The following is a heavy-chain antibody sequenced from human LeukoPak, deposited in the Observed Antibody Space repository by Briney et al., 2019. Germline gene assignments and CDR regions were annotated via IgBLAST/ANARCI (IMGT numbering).Heavy chain of an antibody. Sequence: TSETLSLSCNVSSGSISSYYWSWIRQPPGKGLEWIGYIYYSGSTNYNPSLKSRVTISVDTSKNQFSLKLSSVTAADTAVYYCARQFGHYDTVGAFDIWGQGTMVTVSS. V-gene: IGHV4-59*08. D-gene: IGHD3-9*01. CDR3: ARQFGHYDTVGAFDI. J-gene: IGHJ3*02. CDR1: SGSISSYY. CDR2: IYYSGST.